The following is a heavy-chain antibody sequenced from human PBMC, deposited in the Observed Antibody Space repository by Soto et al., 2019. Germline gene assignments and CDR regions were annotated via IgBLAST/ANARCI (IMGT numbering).Heavy chain of an antibody. D-gene: IGHD3-10*01. J-gene: IGHJ4*02. Sequence: QVQLQESGPRLVKPSETLSLTCTVSGGSITSYYWSWIRQPPGKTLEWIGYIHNSGGTNYNPSLQRRVTISADTSKNQFSLELTSVTASDTAVYYCARRWSGTDYWGQGIMLTVSS. CDR2: IHNSGGT. CDR1: GGSITSYY. V-gene: IGHV4-59*01. CDR3: ARRWSGTDY.